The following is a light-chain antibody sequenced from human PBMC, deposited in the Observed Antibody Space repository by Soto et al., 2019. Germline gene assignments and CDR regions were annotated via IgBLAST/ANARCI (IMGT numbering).Light chain of an antibody. CDR3: HQYGISPPVT. CDR2: GAS. CDR1: QSVSSSY. Sequence: EIVLTQSPGTLSLSPGERATLSCRASQSVSSSYLAWYQQKPGQAPRLLIYGASSGATGIPDRFSGSGSGADFTLTISRLEPEDFAVYYCHQYGISPPVTFGQGTRLEIK. J-gene: IGKJ5*01. V-gene: IGKV3-20*01.